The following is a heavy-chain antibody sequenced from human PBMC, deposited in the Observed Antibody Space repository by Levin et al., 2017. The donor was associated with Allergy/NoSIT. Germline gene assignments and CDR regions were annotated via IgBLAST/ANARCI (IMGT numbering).Heavy chain of an antibody. J-gene: IGHJ4*02. D-gene: IGHD3-22*01. CDR3: ARLSNYYDSSGYYPFDY. Sequence: GGSLRLSCKGSGYSFTSYWISWVRQMPGKGLEWMGRIDPSDSYTNYSPSFQGHVTISADKSISTAYLQWSSLKASDTAMYYCARLSNYYDSSGYYPFDYWGQGTLVTVSS. V-gene: IGHV5-10-1*01. CDR1: GYSFTSYW. CDR2: IDPSDSYT.